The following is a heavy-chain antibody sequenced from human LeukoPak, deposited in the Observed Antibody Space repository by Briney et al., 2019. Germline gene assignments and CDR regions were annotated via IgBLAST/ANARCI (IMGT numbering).Heavy chain of an antibody. J-gene: IGHJ6*02. Sequence: GGSLRLSCAASGFTFSTYTMNWVRQAPGKGLEWVSSISSSSIHIYYTDSVKGRFTISRDNAKNSLYLQMNSLGAEDTAVYYCARDPARGMDVWGQGTTVTVSS. V-gene: IGHV3-21*01. CDR3: ARDPARGMDV. CDR2: ISSSSIHI. CDR1: GFTFSTYT.